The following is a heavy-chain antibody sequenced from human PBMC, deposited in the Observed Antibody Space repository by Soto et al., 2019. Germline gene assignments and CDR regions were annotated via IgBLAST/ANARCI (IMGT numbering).Heavy chain of an antibody. V-gene: IGHV4-59*08. J-gene: IGHJ6*04. CDR3: ARHERDSSGPYV. D-gene: IGHD6-19*01. CDR2: IYYSGST. Sequence: PSETLSLTCTVSGGSISSYYWSWIRQPPGKGLEWIGYIYYSGSTNYNPSLKSRVTISVDTSKNQFSLKLSSVTAADTAVYYCARHERDSSGPYVWGKGTTVTVSS. CDR1: GGSISSYY.